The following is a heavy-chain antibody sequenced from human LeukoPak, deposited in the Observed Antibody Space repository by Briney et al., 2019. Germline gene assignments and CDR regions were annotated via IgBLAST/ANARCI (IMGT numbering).Heavy chain of an antibody. J-gene: IGHJ4*02. CDR1: GFTFSSYA. V-gene: IGHV3-23*01. CDR2: ISGSGGST. Sequence: PGGSLRLSCAASGFTFSSYAMSWVRQAPGKGLEWVSGISGSGGSTYYADSVKGRLTISRDNSKNTLYLQMDGLRAEDTAVYYCGKDFGHLWGQGTLVTVSS. D-gene: IGHD3-10*01. CDR3: GKDFGHL.